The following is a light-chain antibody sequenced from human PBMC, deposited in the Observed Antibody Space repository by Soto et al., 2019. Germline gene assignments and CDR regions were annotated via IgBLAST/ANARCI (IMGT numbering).Light chain of an antibody. CDR3: QWCANWPPKWT. V-gene: IGKV3-11*01. Sequence: VFMQPPPPLSLSQGERATLSCRACQSISTILAWYQQKPGQAPRLLIYDASNRATGIPARFSGSGSGTDFTLTISSLNPQDLAVDYCQWCANWPPKWTFGQGTKVDIK. J-gene: IGKJ1*01. CDR2: DAS. CDR1: QSISTI.